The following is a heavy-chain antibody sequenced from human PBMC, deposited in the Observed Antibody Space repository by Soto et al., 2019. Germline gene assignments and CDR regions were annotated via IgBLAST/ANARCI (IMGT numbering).Heavy chain of an antibody. CDR1: GGSISSYY. Sequence: SETLSLTCTVSGGSISSYYWSWIRQPPGKGLEWIGYIYYSGSTNYNPSLKSRVTISVDTSKNQFSLKLSSVTAADTAVYYCARDGPIAAGPYNWFDPWGQGTLVTVSS. CDR3: ARDGPIAAGPYNWFDP. V-gene: IGHV4-59*01. CDR2: IYYSGST. D-gene: IGHD6-13*01. J-gene: IGHJ5*02.